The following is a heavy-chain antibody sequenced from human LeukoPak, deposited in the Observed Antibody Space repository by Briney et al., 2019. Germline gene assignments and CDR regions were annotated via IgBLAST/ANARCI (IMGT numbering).Heavy chain of an antibody. CDR1: GFTFRSSA. CDR3: AKQLGYCSDGSCYFPY. Sequence: GGSLRLSCAASGFTFRSSAMSWVRQAAGKGLEWVSAISNNGGYTYYADSVQGRFTISRDNSKSTLCLQMNSLRAEDTAVYYCAKQLGYCSDGSCYFPYWGQGTLVTVSS. CDR2: ISNNGGYT. V-gene: IGHV3-23*01. D-gene: IGHD2-15*01. J-gene: IGHJ4*02.